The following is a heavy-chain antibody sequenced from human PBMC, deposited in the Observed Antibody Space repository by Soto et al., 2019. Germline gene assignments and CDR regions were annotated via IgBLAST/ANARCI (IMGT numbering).Heavy chain of an antibody. Sequence: PSWTLSLTCSVSGGSISRGDHYWSWILQPPGKGLEWVGYVFYSGSARYNPSLTSRVTISEDTAKNQFSLKLSSVTAADTAMYYCARAKATFGEWLLDQNNWLDPWAQGTLVTVSS. J-gene: IGHJ5*02. CDR2: VFYSGSA. V-gene: IGHV4-61*08. CDR3: ARAKATFGEWLLDQNNWLDP. CDR1: GGSISRGDHY. D-gene: IGHD3-3*01.